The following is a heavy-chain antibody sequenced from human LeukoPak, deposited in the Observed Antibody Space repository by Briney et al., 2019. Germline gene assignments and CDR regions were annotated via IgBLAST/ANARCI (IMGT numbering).Heavy chain of an antibody. D-gene: IGHD3-22*01. V-gene: IGHV3-30-3*01. Sequence: GGSLRLSCVASGFTFSSYAMHWVRQAPGKGLEWVAVISYDGSNKYYADSVKGRFTISRDNSKNTLYLQMNSLRAEDTAVYYCATGSGYYYYWGQGTLVTVSS. CDR3: ATGSGYYYY. CDR1: GFTFSSYA. CDR2: ISYDGSNK. J-gene: IGHJ4*02.